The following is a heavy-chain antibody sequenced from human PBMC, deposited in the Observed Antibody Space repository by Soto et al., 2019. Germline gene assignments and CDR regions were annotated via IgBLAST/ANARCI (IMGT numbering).Heavy chain of an antibody. Sequence: SETLSLTCTVSGGSISSNYWTWIRQPPGQGLERIGYVNNSGSTNYNPPLKSRVTISEDTSKSQFSLNVNSMTAADTAVYYCARYRREAVAGYTLDNWGQGILVTVSS. D-gene: IGHD6-13*01. V-gene: IGHV4-59*01. J-gene: IGHJ4*02. CDR3: ARYRREAVAGYTLDN. CDR1: GGSISSNY. CDR2: VNNSGST.